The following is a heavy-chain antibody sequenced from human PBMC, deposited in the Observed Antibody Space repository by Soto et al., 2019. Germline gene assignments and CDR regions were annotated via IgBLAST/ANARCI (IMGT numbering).Heavy chain of an antibody. V-gene: IGHV4-31*03. D-gene: IGHD6-13*01. J-gene: IGHJ5*02. CDR2: IYYSGST. CDR1: GGSISRGGYY. Sequence: QVQLQESGPGLVKPSQTLSLTCTVSGGSISRGGYYWSWIRQHPGKGLEWIGYIYYSGSTYYNPSLKSRVTISVDTSKHQVAPKLSSVTAADTAVYYCARDIAAAGRAVRHMFDPWGQGTLLTVSA. CDR3: ARDIAAAGRAVRHMFDP.